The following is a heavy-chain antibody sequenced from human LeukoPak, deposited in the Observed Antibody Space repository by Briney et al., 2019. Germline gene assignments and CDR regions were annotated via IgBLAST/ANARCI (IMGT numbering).Heavy chain of an antibody. Sequence: PSETLSLTCGVHGGSFSASYWTWIRQPPGKGLEWIGEINHSGSTNYNPSLKSRVTISVDTSKNQFSVKLSSVTAADTAVYYCARDRGLKGWFDPWGQGTLVIVSS. V-gene: IGHV4-34*01. D-gene: IGHD3-10*01. CDR2: INHSGST. J-gene: IGHJ5*02. CDR1: GGSFSASY. CDR3: ARDRGLKGWFDP.